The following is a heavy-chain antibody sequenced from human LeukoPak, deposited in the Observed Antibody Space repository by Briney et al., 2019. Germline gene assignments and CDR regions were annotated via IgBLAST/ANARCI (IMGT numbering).Heavy chain of an antibody. J-gene: IGHJ4*02. D-gene: IGHD6-19*01. CDR3: ARRGWYGYYFDY. Sequence: GGSLRLSCAASGFTSSDYYMSWIRQAPGKGLEWVSYITSTSSYTNYADSVKGRFTISRDNAKNSLDLQMNSLRAEDTAVYYCARRGWYGYYFDYWGQGTLVTVSS. CDR2: ITSTSSYT. CDR1: GFTSSDYY. V-gene: IGHV3-11*03.